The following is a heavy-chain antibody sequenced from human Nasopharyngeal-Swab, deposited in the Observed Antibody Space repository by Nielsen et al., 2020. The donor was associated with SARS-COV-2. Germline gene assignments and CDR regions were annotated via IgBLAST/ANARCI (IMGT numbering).Heavy chain of an antibody. V-gene: IGHV3-23*03. CDR2: IYSGGSST. J-gene: IGHJ6*02. Sequence: GGSLRLSCAASGFTFSSYAMSWVRQAPGKGLEWVSVIYSGGSSTYYADSVKDRFTISRDNSKNTLYLQMNSLRAEDTAVYYCAKDHSPYGSGSYPYYYYGMDVWGQGTTVTVSS. CDR1: GFTFSSYA. D-gene: IGHD3-10*01. CDR3: AKDHSPYGSGSYPYYYYGMDV.